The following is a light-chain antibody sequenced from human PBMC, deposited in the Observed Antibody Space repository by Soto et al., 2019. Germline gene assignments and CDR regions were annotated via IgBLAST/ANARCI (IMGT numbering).Light chain of an antibody. CDR1: QSVNNNF. V-gene: IGKV3-20*01. CDR2: GAS. J-gene: IGKJ4*01. CDR3: QQYSDSPLT. Sequence: EIVLTQSPGTLSLSPGERATLSCRASQSVNNNFLAWYQQKPDQAPRLLIYGASSRATGIPDRFSGSGSGADFTLTISRLEPEDFAVYYCQQYSDSPLTFGGGTKLEIK.